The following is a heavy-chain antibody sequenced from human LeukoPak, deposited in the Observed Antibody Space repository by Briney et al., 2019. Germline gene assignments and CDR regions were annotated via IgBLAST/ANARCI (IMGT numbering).Heavy chain of an antibody. CDR3: ARVKGSSSWYYYYGMDV. CDR1: GYTFTSYD. J-gene: IGHJ6*02. V-gene: IGHV1-8*01. CDR2: MNPNSGNT. D-gene: IGHD6-13*01. Sequence: GASVKVSCKASGYTFTSYDINWVRQATGQGLEWMGWMNPNSGNTGYAQKFQGRVTMTRNTSISTAYMELSSLRSEDTAVYYCARVKGSSSWYYYYGMDVWGQGTTVTVSS.